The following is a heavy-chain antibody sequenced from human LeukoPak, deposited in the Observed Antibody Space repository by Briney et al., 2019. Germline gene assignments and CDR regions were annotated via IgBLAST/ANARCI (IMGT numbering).Heavy chain of an antibody. J-gene: IGHJ5*02. CDR3: ARPGGSGSYYKPKNWFDP. CDR1: GYTFTSYD. D-gene: IGHD3-10*01. Sequence: GASVKVSCKASGYTFTSYDINWVRQATGQGLEWMGWMNPNSGNTGYAQKFQGRVTMTRNTSISTAYMELSSLRSEDTAVYYCARPGGSGSYYKPKNWFDPWGQGTLVTVSS. V-gene: IGHV1-8*01. CDR2: MNPNSGNT.